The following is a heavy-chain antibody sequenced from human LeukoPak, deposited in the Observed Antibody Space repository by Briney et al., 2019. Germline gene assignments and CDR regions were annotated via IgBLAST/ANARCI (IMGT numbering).Heavy chain of an antibody. CDR2: VNSDGSWT. CDR1: GNYW. J-gene: IGHJ4*02. Sequence: GGSLRLSRAASGNYWMHWVRQAPGKGLVWVSHVNSDGSWTSHADSVKGRFTISKDNAKNTVYLQMNNLRTEDTAVYYCVSFYETNWGRGTLVTVSS. V-gene: IGHV3-74*01. CDR3: VSFYETN. D-gene: IGHD2-2*01.